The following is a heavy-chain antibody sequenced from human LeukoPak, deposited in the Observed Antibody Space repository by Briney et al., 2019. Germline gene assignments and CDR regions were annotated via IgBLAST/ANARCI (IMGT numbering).Heavy chain of an antibody. V-gene: IGHV1-8*02. Sequence: ASVKVSCKASGYTFTSYYMHWVRQATGQGLEWMGWRNPNSGKAGYAQKFQGRVTMTRNTSISTAYMELSSLRSEDTAVYYCARGIHYYDSSGPFDYYYYGMDVWGQGATVTVSS. CDR2: RNPNSGKA. D-gene: IGHD3-22*01. CDR1: GYTFTSYY. J-gene: IGHJ6*02. CDR3: ARGIHYYDSSGPFDYYYYGMDV.